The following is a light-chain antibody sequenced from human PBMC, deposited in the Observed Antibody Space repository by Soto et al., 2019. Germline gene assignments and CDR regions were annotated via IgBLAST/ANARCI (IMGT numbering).Light chain of an antibody. Sequence: EIVLTQSPGTLSLSPGEIATLSCRASQSVSSSYLAWYQQKPGQAPRLLIYGASSRATGIPDRFSGSGSGTDFTLTISRLEPEDFAVYYCQQYGSSPPTTFGGGTKVDIK. V-gene: IGKV3-20*01. CDR2: GAS. CDR3: QQYGSSPPTT. CDR1: QSVSSSY. J-gene: IGKJ4*01.